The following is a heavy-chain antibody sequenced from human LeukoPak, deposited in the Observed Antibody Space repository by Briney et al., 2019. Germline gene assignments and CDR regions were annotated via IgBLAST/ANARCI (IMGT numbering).Heavy chain of an antibody. D-gene: IGHD6-13*01. Sequence: SETLSLTCTVSGYSISSGYYWGWIRQPPGKGLEWIGSIYHSGSTYYNPSLKSRVTISVDTSKNQFSLKLSSVTAADTAVYYCAKGSLGSWYYFDYWGQGTLVTVSS. CDR1: GYSISSGYY. V-gene: IGHV4-38-2*02. CDR2: IYHSGST. CDR3: AKGSLGSWYYFDY. J-gene: IGHJ4*02.